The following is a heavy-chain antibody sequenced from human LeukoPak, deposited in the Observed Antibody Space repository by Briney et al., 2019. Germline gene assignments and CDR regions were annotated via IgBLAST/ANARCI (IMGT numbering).Heavy chain of an antibody. CDR2: IVVGSGNT. V-gene: IGHV1-58*02. CDR3: ARDPARFYDSSGYLEDY. J-gene: IGHJ4*02. Sequence: SVKVSCKASGFTFTSSAMQWVRQARGQRLEWIGWIVVGSGNTNYAQKFQERVTITRDMSTSTAYMELSSLRSEDTAVYYCARDPARFYDSSGYLEDYWGQGTLVTVSS. CDR1: GFTFTSSA. D-gene: IGHD3-22*01.